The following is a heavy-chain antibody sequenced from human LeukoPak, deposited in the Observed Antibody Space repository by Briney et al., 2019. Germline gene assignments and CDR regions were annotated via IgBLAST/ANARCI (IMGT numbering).Heavy chain of an antibody. CDR2: ISGSGGST. J-gene: IGHJ4*02. V-gene: IGHV3-23*01. CDR1: RFTFSNYA. CDR3: AKDKQWLVRLFDY. Sequence: GGSLRLSCAASRFTFSNYAMSWVRQAPGKGLEWVSAISGSGGSTYYADSVKGRFTISRDNSENTLYLQMNSLRAEDTAVYYCAKDKQWLVRLFDYWGQGTLVTVSS. D-gene: IGHD6-19*01.